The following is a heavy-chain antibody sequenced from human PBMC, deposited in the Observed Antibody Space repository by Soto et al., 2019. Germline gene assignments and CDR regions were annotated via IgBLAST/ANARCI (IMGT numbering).Heavy chain of an antibody. CDR1: GGSISSGGYS. CDR3: ARLFAGFGGDAFDI. Sequence: LQLQESGSGLVKPSQTLSLTCAVSGGSISSGGYSWSWIRQPPGKGLEWIGYIYHSGSTYYNPSLKSRVTISVDRSKNQFSLKLSSVTAADTAVYYCARLFAGFGGDAFDIWGQGTMVTVSS. J-gene: IGHJ3*02. D-gene: IGHD3-10*01. V-gene: IGHV4-30-2*01. CDR2: IYHSGST.